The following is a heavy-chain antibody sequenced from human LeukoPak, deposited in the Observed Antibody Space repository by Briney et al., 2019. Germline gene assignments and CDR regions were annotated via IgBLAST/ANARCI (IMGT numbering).Heavy chain of an antibody. CDR2: ISAYNGNT. V-gene: IGHV1-18*01. CDR3: ARASTGQQLAQLDY. Sequence: GASVKVSCKASGGTFSSYAISWVRQAPGQGLEWMGWISAYNGNTNYAQKLQGRVTMTTDTSTSTAYMELRSLRSDDTAVYYCARASTGQQLAQLDYWGQGTLVTVSS. CDR1: GGTFSSYA. D-gene: IGHD6-13*01. J-gene: IGHJ4*02.